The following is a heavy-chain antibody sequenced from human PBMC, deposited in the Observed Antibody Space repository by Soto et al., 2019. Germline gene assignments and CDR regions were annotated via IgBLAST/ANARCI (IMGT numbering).Heavy chain of an antibody. Sequence: GGSLRLSCAASGFTFSSYGMHWVRQAPGKGLEWVAVIRYDGSNKYYADSVKGRFTISRDNSKNTLYLQMNSLRAEDTAVYYCARVRRGKGYYGMDVWGQGTTVTVSS. D-gene: IGHD3-10*01. CDR1: GFTFSSYG. V-gene: IGHV3-33*01. CDR3: ARVRRGKGYYGMDV. J-gene: IGHJ6*02. CDR2: IRYDGSNK.